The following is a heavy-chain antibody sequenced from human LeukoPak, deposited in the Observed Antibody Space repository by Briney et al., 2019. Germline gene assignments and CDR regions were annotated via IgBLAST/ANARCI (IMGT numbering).Heavy chain of an antibody. J-gene: IGHJ6*03. Sequence: KPSETLSLTCAVYGGSFSGYYWSWIRQPPGKGLEWIGEINHSGSTNYNPSLKSRVTISVDTSKNQFSLKLSSVTAADTAVYYCARVVSLSSLYYYYYYMDVWGKGTTVTVSS. V-gene: IGHV4-34*01. D-gene: IGHD2/OR15-2a*01. CDR1: GGSFSGYY. CDR2: INHSGST. CDR3: ARVVSLSSLYYYYYYMDV.